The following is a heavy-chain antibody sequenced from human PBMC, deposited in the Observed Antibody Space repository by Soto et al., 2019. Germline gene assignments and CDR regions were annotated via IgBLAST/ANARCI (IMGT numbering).Heavy chain of an antibody. CDR1: GFTFSSYG. CDR3: AKNGVLWFGEETGYFDY. D-gene: IGHD3-10*01. V-gene: IGHV3-30*18. CDR2: ISYDGSNK. J-gene: IGHJ4*02. Sequence: QVQLVESGEGVVQPGRSLRLSCAASGFTFSSYGMHWVRQAPGKGLEWVAVISYDGSNKYYADSVKGRFTISRDNSKNTLYLQMNSLRAEDTAVYYCAKNGVLWFGEETGYFDYWGQGTLVTVSS.